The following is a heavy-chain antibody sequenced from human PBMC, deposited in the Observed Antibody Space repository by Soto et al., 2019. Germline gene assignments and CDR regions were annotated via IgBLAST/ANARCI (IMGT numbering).Heavy chain of an antibody. CDR2: IYCDDDK. V-gene: IGHV2-5*02. D-gene: IGHD6-13*01. J-gene: IGHJ4*02. Sequence: QITLKESGPTLVKPTQALTLNCTFSGFSLSSSGVGVGWIRQPPGKALEWLALIYCDDDKRYSPSLKRRLTITKDTSKNQVVLTMNNMDPVDTATYYCAHRRYSRRWRGTGDFEYWGQGPLVTVSS. CDR1: GFSLSSSGVG. CDR3: AHRRYSRRWRGTGDFEY.